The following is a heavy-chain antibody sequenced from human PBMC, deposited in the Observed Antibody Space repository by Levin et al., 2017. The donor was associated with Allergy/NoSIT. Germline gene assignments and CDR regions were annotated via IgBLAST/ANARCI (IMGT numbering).Heavy chain of an antibody. CDR2: IKSDASET. D-gene: IGHD2-2*01. J-gene: IGHJ4*02. Sequence: GGSLRLSCAISGFTFNSYWMSWVRQAPGKGLEWVATIKSDASETYYVDSVRGRFTISRDNAKDSLFLQMGNLRGEDTAVYYCARDSRHIVGVPAPDFWGQGTLVTVSS. CDR3: ARDSRHIVGVPAPDF. V-gene: IGHV3-7*01. CDR1: GFTFNSYW.